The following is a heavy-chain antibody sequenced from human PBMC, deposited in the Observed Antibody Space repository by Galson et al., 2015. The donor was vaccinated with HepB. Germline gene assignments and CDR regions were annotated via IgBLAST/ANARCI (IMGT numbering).Heavy chain of an antibody. J-gene: IGHJ4*02. CDR2: ISHDGSNK. D-gene: IGHD5-24*01. Sequence: SLRLSCAASGFTFSSYAMHWVRQATGKGLEWVAVISHDGSNKYYADSVKGRFTISRDNSKNTLYLQMNSLRAEDTAVYYCARDVNGFHYFDYWGQGTLVTVSS. CDR3: ARDVNGFHYFDY. V-gene: IGHV3-30-3*01. CDR1: GFTFSSYA.